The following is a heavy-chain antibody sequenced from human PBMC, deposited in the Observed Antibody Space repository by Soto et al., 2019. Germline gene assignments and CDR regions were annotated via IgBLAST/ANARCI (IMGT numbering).Heavy chain of an antibody. J-gene: IGHJ6*02. D-gene: IGHD3-16*01. CDR2: ISPYNDHT. V-gene: IGHV1-18*01. CDR3: ARGGYYDNSWGKLSHYGLDV. Sequence: QVQLAQSTGEVKKPGASVRVSCKATGYTFIRYGIAWVRQAPGQGFEWMGWISPYNDHTVYAQKFQDRVTMTADTSTRTVYMNLRGLKSDDTAVYYCARGGYYDNSWGKLSHYGLDVWGQGTSVSVSS. CDR1: GYTFIRYG.